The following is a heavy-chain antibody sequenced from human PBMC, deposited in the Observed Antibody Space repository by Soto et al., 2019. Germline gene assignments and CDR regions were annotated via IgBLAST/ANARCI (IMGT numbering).Heavy chain of an antibody. J-gene: IGHJ4*02. Sequence: PGGSLRLSCAASGFSFSSYALHWVRQAPGKRLEFVSISRAFGGGTDYADSVRGRFTISRDNSKNTLYLQMNSLTPADTAVYFCVKDAYGDSRIFDSWGRGTLVTVSS. CDR3: VKDAYGDSRIFDS. V-gene: IGHV3-64D*06. CDR2: SRAFGGGT. CDR1: GFSFSSYA. D-gene: IGHD4-17*01.